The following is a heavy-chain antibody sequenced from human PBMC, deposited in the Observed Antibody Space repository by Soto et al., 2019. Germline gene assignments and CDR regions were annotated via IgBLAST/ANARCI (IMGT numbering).Heavy chain of an antibody. D-gene: IGHD6-13*01. Sequence: SSTXSLTCTFAVFSMISYSLSLIRHPPGKGLECISYIYYSGSTNYNPSLKSRVTISVDTSKKPLPLKMRSLTADQTAVYYCTRVGAGIDADGISINRVYYGMEVWGQRPTV. J-gene: IGHJ6*01. CDR2: IYYSGST. CDR1: VFSMISYS. V-gene: IGHV4-59*01. CDR3: TRVGAGIDADGISINRVYYGMEV.